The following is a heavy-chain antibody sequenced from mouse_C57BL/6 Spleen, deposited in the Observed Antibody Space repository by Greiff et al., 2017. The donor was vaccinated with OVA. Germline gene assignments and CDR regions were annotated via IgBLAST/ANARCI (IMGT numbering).Heavy chain of an antibody. CDR3: ARDRVYDYDGNYFDY. D-gene: IGHD2-4*01. J-gene: IGHJ2*01. CDR1: GFTFSSYA. CDR2: ISDGGSYT. V-gene: IGHV5-4*01. Sequence: EVKLVESGGGLVKPGGSLKLSCAASGFTFSSYAMSWVRQTPEKRLEWVATISDGGSYTYYPDNVQGRFTISRDNAKNNLYLQMSHLKSEDTAMYYCARDRVYDYDGNYFDYWGQGTTLTVSS.